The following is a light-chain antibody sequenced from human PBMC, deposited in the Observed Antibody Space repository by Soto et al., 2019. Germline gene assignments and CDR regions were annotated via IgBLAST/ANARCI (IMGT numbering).Light chain of an antibody. V-gene: IGKV3-15*01. J-gene: IGKJ4*01. Sequence: ERVMTQSPGRLSVSPGERATLSCRSSQSVGNNLAWYQQKPGQGPRLLIYGAYTRASGIPARFSGSGSGTEFTLTISSMQSEDFAVYYWQQYQNWLPFGGGTKVEL. CDR1: QSVGNN. CDR2: GAY. CDR3: QQYQNWLP.